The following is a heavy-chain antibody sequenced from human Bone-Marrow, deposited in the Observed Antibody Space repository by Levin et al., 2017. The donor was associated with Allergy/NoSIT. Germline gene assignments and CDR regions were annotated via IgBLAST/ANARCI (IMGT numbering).Heavy chain of an antibody. CDR1: GFTFSSHS. CDR3: ARDHITILSLYFDY. V-gene: IGHV3-48*02. Sequence: GESLKISCAASGFTFSSHSMNWVRQAPGKGLEWVSYISTTSSTIYYADSVKGRFTISRDNAKNSLYLQMNSLRDEDTAVYYCARDHITILSLYFDYWGPGTLVTVSS. D-gene: IGHD3-9*01. CDR2: ISTTSSTI. J-gene: IGHJ4*02.